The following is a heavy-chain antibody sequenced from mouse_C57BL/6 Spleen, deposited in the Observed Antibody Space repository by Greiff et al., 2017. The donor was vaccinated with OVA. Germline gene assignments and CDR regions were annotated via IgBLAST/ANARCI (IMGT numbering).Heavy chain of an antibody. CDR3: ARGGAYYYGSSYPFDY. Sequence: QVQLQQPGAELVKPGASVKLSCKASGYTFTSYWMHWVKQRPGRGLEWIGEINPSTGGTTYNQKFKAKATLTVDKSSSTAYMQLKSLTSEDSAVYYCARGGAYYYGSSYPFDYWGQGTTLTVSS. J-gene: IGHJ2*01. CDR1: GYTFTSYW. V-gene: IGHV1-53*01. D-gene: IGHD1-1*01. CDR2: INPSTGGT.